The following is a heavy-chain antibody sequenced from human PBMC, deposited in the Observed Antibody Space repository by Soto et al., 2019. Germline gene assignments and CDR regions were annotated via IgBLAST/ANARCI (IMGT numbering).Heavy chain of an antibody. Sequence: ASVKVSCKASGYTFTGHYIHWVRQAPEQGPEWMGEIGPESGATRYAQKFQGRVTMTRDMSITTVCMELNNLSPDDTAVYYCGRGRSGQIVVFYWGQGTPVTVSS. D-gene: IGHD1-26*01. CDR1: GYTFTGHY. J-gene: IGHJ4*02. V-gene: IGHV1-2*02. CDR3: GRGRSGQIVVFY. CDR2: IGPESGAT.